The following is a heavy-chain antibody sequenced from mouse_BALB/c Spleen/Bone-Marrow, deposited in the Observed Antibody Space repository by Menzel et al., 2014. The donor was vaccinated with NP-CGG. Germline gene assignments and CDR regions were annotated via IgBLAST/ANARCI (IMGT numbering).Heavy chain of an antibody. J-gene: IGHJ1*01. D-gene: IGHD2-1*01. CDR2: IRNKAKGYTT. CDR3: ARDIEGNYSYWYLDV. V-gene: IGHV7-3*02. Sequence: EVKVVESGGGLVQPGGSLRLSCAPSGFTLTDYYMSWVRQPPGKALEWLGFIRNKAKGYTTEYSASVKGRFTISRDNSQSILYLQMTTLRPEDSATYYCARDIEGNYSYWYLDVWGAGTTVPVPS. CDR1: GFTLTDYY.